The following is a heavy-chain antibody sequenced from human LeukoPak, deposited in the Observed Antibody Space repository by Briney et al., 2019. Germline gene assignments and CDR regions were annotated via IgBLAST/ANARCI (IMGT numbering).Heavy chain of an antibody. D-gene: IGHD3-10*01. Sequence: NPSETLSLTCTVSGGSLSSYYWRWIRQPAGKGLEWIGRIYTSGSTNYNPSLKSRVTMSVDTSKNQFSLKLSSVTAADTAVYYCARDNADYYGSGRSVNWFDPWGQGTLVTVSS. J-gene: IGHJ5*02. CDR2: IYTSGST. CDR1: GGSLSSYY. V-gene: IGHV4-4*07. CDR3: ARDNADYYGSGRSVNWFDP.